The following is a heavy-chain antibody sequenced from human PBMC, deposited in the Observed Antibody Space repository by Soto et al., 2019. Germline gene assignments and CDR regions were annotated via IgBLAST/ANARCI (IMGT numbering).Heavy chain of an antibody. V-gene: IGHV3-23*01. J-gene: IGHJ4*02. D-gene: IGHD3-22*01. CDR1: GFTFSSYA. CDR3: AKDTHSSGYYYFDY. CDR2: ISGSGGST. Sequence: HPGGSLRLSCAASGFTFSSYAMSWVRQAPGKGLEWVSAISGSGGSTYYADSVKGRFTISRDNSKNTLYLQMNSLRAEDTAVYYCAKDTHSSGYYYFDYWGQGTLVTVS.